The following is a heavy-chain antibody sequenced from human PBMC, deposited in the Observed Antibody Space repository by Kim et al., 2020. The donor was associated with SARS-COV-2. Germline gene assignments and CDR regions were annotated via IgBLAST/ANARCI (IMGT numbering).Heavy chain of an antibody. CDR1: GGSFSGYY. CDR3: AAPNGWYLFAFDI. Sequence: SETLSLTCAVYGGSFSGYYWSWIRQPPGKGLEWIGEINHSGSTNYNPSLKSRVTISVDTSKNQFSLKLSSVTAADTAVYYCAAPNGWYLFAFDIWGQGTMVTVSS. J-gene: IGHJ3*02. D-gene: IGHD6-19*01. V-gene: IGHV4-34*01. CDR2: INHSGST.